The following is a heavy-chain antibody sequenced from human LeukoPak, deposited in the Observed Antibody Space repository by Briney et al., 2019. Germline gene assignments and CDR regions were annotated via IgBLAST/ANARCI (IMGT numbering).Heavy chain of an antibody. J-gene: IGHJ4*02. Sequence: GGSLRLSCAASGFTFSSYGMHWVRQAPGKGLEWVAVISYDGSNKYYADSVKGRFTISRDNSKNTLYLQMNSLRAEDTAVYYCATGDSSSGWSQFDYWGQGTLVTVSS. CDR1: GFTFSSYG. CDR2: ISYDGSNK. D-gene: IGHD6-19*01. CDR3: ATGDSSSGWSQFDY. V-gene: IGHV3-30*03.